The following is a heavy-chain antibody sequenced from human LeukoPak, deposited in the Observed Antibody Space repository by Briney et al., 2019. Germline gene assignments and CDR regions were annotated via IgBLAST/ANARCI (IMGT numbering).Heavy chain of an antibody. V-gene: IGHV4-34*01. J-gene: IGHJ3*02. D-gene: IGHD3-3*01. CDR3: ARTGNITIFGVVIIMDDAFDI. Sequence: SETLSLTCAVYGGSFSGYYWSWIRRPPGKGLEWIGEINHSGSTNYNPSLKSRVTISVDTSKNQFSLKLSSVTAADTAVYYCARTGNITIFGVVIIMDDAFDIWGQGTMVTVSS. CDR1: GGSFSGYY. CDR2: INHSGST.